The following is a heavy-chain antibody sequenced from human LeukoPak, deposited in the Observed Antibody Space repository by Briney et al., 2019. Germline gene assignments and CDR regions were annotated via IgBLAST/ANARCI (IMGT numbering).Heavy chain of an antibody. CDR3: ARAKLRDTFDY. J-gene: IGHJ4*02. CDR1: GFTFSSYA. CDR2: ISDDGRNI. Sequence: GRSLRLSCAASGFTFSSYAMHWVRQAPGRGLEWVAVISDDGRNIYYADSVKGRFTISSDNSKNTLYLQMNSLRAEDTAVYYCARAKLRDTFDYWGQGTLVTVSP. D-gene: IGHD1-7*01. V-gene: IGHV3-30*04.